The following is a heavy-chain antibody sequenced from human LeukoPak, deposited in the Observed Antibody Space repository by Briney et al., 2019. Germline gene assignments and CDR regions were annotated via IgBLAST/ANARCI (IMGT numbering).Heavy chain of an antibody. J-gene: IGHJ4*02. V-gene: IGHV3-7*01. D-gene: IGHD4-23*01. CDR3: ARVRENDYGGNPLKIGDY. CDR2: IKQDGSEK. Sequence: GGSLRLSCAASGFTFSSYWMSWVRQAPGKGLEWVANIKQDGSEKYYVDSVKGRFTISRDNAKNSLYLQMNSLRAEDTAVYYCARVRENDYGGNPLKIGDYWGQGTLATVSS. CDR1: GFTFSSYW.